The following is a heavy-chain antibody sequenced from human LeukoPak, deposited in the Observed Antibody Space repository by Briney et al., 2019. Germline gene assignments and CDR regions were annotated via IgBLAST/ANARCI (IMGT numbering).Heavy chain of an antibody. CDR2: ISVYNGNT. CDR3: ARGVLVVVVAATPSTTPGLLHWLDP. Sequence: ASVKVSCKASGYTFTSYGISWVRQAPGQGLEWMGWISVYNGNTKYAQKVLGRVTMTTDTSTSTAYMELRSLRSDDTAVYYCARGVLVVVVAATPSTTPGLLHWLDPWGQGTLVSVSS. J-gene: IGHJ5*02. D-gene: IGHD2-15*01. V-gene: IGHV1-18*01. CDR1: GYTFTSYG.